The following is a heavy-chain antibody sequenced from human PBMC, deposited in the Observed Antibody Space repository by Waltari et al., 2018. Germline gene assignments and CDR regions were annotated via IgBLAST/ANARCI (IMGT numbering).Heavy chain of an antibody. Sequence: QVQLVESGGGVVQPGGSLRLSCAASGFTFSSYGMHGVRQAPGKGLGWVAFILYDGSNKYYGDSVKGRLTISRDNSKNKLYLQMNSLRAEDTAVYYCAKSGDRYYDSSGYHRFDYWGQGTLVTVSS. CDR3: AKSGDRYYDSSGYHRFDY. D-gene: IGHD3-22*01. CDR1: GFTFSSYG. CDR2: ILYDGSNK. J-gene: IGHJ4*02. V-gene: IGHV3-30*02.